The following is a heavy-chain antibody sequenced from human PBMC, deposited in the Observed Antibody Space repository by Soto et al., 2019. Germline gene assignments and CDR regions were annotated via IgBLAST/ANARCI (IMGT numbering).Heavy chain of an antibody. Sequence: GGSVKVSCKPSGFTCSGFYLHWVQQAPGEGLEWMGWIKPNTDDTGYAQKFQGRVTLTWDTSSSAGYLDLSRLRSDDTAVYYCARSPYSLEGDGQHYYYGMDLWGLGTTVTVSS. CDR1: GFTCSGFY. D-gene: IGHD2-15*01. V-gene: IGHV1-2*03. CDR2: IKPNTDDT. J-gene: IGHJ6*02. CDR3: ARSPYSLEGDGQHYYYGMDL.